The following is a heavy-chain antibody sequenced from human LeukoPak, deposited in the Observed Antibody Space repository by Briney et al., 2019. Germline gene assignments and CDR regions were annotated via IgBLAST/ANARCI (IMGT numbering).Heavy chain of an antibody. CDR2: INPNSGGT. CDR3: AREASQMDAFDI. D-gene: IGHD5-24*01. V-gene: IGHV1-2*04. CDR1: GYTFTGYY. J-gene: IGHJ3*02. Sequence: ASVKVSCKASGYTFTGYYMHWVRQAPGQGLEWMGWINPNSGGTNYAQKFQDWVTMTRDTSISTAYMELSRLRSDDTAVYYCAREASQMDAFDIWGQGTMVTVSS.